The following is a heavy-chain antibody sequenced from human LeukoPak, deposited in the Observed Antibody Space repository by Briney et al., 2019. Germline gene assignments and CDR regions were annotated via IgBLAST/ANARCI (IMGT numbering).Heavy chain of an antibody. D-gene: IGHD2-21*02. Sequence: SETLSLTCAVSGGSISSGGYSWSWIRQPPGKGLEWIGYIYHSGSTYYNPSLKSRVTISVDRSKNQFSLKLSSVTAADTAVYYCARAAEYCGGDCSPFDYWGQGTLVTVSS. CDR2: IYHSGST. CDR3: ARAAEYCGGDCSPFDY. CDR1: GGSISSGGYS. J-gene: IGHJ4*02. V-gene: IGHV4-30-2*01.